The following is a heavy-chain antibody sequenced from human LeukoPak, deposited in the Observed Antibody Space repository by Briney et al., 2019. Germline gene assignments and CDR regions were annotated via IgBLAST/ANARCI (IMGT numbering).Heavy chain of an antibody. J-gene: IGHJ4*02. CDR3: AKVDDYGDSLSSGLDYFDY. Sequence: GGSLRLSCAASGFTFSSYAMSWDRQAPGKGLEWVSAISGSGGSTYYADSVKGRFTISRDNSKNTLYLQMNSLRAEDTAVYYCAKVDDYGDSLSSGLDYFDYWGQGTLVTVSS. CDR1: GFTFSSYA. V-gene: IGHV3-23*01. CDR2: ISGSGGST. D-gene: IGHD4-17*01.